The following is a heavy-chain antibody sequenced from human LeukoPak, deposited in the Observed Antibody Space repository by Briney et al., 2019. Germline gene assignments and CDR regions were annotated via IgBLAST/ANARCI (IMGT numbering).Heavy chain of an antibody. V-gene: IGHV3-23*01. CDR1: GFTFSSYA. Sequence: PGGSLRLSCAASGFTFSSYAMSWVRQAPGKGLEWVSAISGSGGSTYYADSVKGRFTISRDNTKNTLYLQMNSLRAEDTAVYYCAKVQDYYYYYMDVWGKGTTVTVSS. CDR3: AKVQDYYYYYMDV. CDR2: ISGSGGST. J-gene: IGHJ6*03.